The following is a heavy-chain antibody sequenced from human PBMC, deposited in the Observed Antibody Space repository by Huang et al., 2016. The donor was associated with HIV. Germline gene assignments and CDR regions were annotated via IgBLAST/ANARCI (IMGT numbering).Heavy chain of an antibody. CDR3: AGHPPVVGVLSCGVPHPRPSYYVDI. D-gene: IGHD3-16*01. J-gene: IGHJ4*02. CDR1: GGSIRSDYF. CDR2: VYYSGET. Sequence: QLQLPESGPGLVKPSETLSLTCTVSGGSIRSDYFWGWVRQAPGKGLQWIGSVYYSGETYYNPSLKSRFTVSRDTDNNHFTMNRNSVTAADTAVYFCAGHPPVVGVLSCGVPHPRPSYYVDIWGQGTLLTVSS. V-gene: IGHV4-39*02.